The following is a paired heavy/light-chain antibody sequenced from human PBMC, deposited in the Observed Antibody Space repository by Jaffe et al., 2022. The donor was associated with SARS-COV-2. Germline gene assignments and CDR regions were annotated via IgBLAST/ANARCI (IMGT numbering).Light chain of an antibody. V-gene: IGLV3-19*01. CDR2: GEN. J-gene: IGLJ1*01. Sequence: SSELTQDPAVSVALGQTVTITCQGDSLRNYYPTWYQQKPGQAPTLVIYGENNRPSGIADRFSGSTSGNTASLTITGAQAEDEADYYCVSRDNNDDLFYLFGDGTKVTVL. CDR3: VSRDNNDDLFYL. CDR1: SLRNYY.
Heavy chain of an antibody. CDR1: GASVSSEY. Sequence: VQLRESGPGLVKPSETLFLTCTVSGASVSSEYWWTWIRQSPGKGLEYIGYVYHIGGTKYNPSLKSRVTISMDKSKNQFSLSLKSVTAVDTAVYFCARDSGVDIAATGKGYSSLDPWGQGILVTVSS. CDR2: VYHIGGT. CDR3: ARDSGVDIAATGKGYSSLDP. V-gene: IGHV4-59*02. J-gene: IGHJ5*02. D-gene: IGHD2-15*01.